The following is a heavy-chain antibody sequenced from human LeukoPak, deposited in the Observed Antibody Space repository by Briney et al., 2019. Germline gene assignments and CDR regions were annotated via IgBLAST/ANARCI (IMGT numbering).Heavy chain of an antibody. CDR1: GYTFTSYD. Sequence: ASVKVSCKASGYTFTSYDINWVRQATGQGLEWMGWMNPNSGNTGYAQKFQGRVTMTRNTSISTAYMGLSSLRSEDTAVYYCARDLLPATNWFDPWGQGTLVTASS. V-gene: IGHV1-8*01. CDR2: MNPNSGNT. CDR3: ARDLLPATNWFDP. D-gene: IGHD2-2*01. J-gene: IGHJ5*02.